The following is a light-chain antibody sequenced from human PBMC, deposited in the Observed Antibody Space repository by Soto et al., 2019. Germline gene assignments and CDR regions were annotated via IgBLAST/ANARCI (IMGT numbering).Light chain of an antibody. Sequence: EIVMTQSPATLSVSPGDRVTLSCRASQSVSSDLPWYQHKPGQPPRLLIYGASTRATGIPDTFSGSGSGTEFTLTISSLQSEDSAVYYCQQYFDWRTFGQGTRVEVK. V-gene: IGKV3-15*01. J-gene: IGKJ1*01. CDR1: QSVSSD. CDR2: GAS. CDR3: QQYFDWRT.